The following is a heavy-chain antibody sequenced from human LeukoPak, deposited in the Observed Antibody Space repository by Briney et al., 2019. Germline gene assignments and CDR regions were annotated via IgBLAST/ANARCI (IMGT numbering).Heavy chain of an antibody. V-gene: IGHV4-34*01. CDR2: INHSGST. J-gene: IGHJ3*01. D-gene: IGHD2-15*01. Sequence: SETLSLTCAVYGGSFSGYYWSWIRQPPGKELEWIGEINHSGSTNYNPSLKSRVTISVDTSKNQFSLKLTSLTAADTAMYYCVRGTPRFDSWGQGTMVTVSS. CDR1: GGSFSGYY. CDR3: VRGTPRFDS.